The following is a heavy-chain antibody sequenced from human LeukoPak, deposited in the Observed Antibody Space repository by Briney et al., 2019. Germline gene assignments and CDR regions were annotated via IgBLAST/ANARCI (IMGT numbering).Heavy chain of an antibody. J-gene: IGHJ3*02. CDR3: ARGRNYYDSSRYYYEGDAFDI. V-gene: IGHV1-2*02. Sequence: ASVKVSCKASGYTFTGYYMHWVRQAPGQGLEGMGWINPNSGGTNYAQKFQGRVTMTRDTSTSTVYMELSSLRSEDTAVYYCARGRNYYDSSRYYYEGDAFDIWGQGTMVTVSS. CDR1: GYTFTGYY. D-gene: IGHD3-22*01. CDR2: INPNSGGT.